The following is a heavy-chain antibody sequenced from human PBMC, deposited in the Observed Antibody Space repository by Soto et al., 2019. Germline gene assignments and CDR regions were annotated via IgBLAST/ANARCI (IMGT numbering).Heavy chain of an antibody. CDR1: GFTFSSYS. V-gene: IGHV3-48*04. Sequence: GESLKISCAAYGFTFSSYSMNWVRQAPGKGLEWVSYISSSSSTIYYADSVKGRFTISRDNAKNSLYLQMNSLRAEDTAVYYCARDQDGTTSAFDIWGQGTMVTVSS. CDR2: ISSSSSTI. D-gene: IGHD1-7*01. CDR3: ARDQDGTTSAFDI. J-gene: IGHJ3*02.